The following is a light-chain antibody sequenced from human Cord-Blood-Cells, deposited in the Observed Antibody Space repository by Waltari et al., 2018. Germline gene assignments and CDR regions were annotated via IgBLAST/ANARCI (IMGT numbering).Light chain of an antibody. CDR1: QSVLYSSKNKNY. CDR2: WAS. Sequence: DIVITQATDSLPVSLGERATIHCKSSQSVLYSSKNKNYLAWYQQKPGQPPKLLIYWASTRESGVPDRFIGSGSGTDFTLTISSMQAEDVAVSYCQQYYSTPPTFGQGTKVEIK. CDR3: QQYYSTPPT. J-gene: IGKJ1*01. V-gene: IGKV4-1*01.